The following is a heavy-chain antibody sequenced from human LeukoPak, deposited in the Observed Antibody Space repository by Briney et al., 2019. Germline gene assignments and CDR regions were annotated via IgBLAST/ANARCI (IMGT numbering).Heavy chain of an antibody. CDR2: ISAYNGDT. D-gene: IGHD4-17*01. V-gene: IGHV1-18*04. CDR3: ARGNHLYADYSTFVDY. J-gene: IGHJ4*02. CDR1: GYTFPNYG. Sequence: ASVKVSCKASGYTFPNYGISWVRQAPGQGLEWMGWISAYNGDTNFAQKFQGRLSMTRDTSTNTASMKLSSLRTDDTAVYYCARGNHLYADYSTFVDYWGQGTLVTVSS.